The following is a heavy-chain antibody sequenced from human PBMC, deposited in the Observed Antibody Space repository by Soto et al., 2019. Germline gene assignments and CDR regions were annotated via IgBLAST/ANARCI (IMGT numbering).Heavy chain of an antibody. J-gene: IGHJ4*02. CDR1: GYTFTSYY. Sequence: QVQLVQSGAEVKKPGASVKVSCKASGYTFTSYYMHWVRQAPGQGLEWMGIINPSGGSTSYAQKFQGRVTMTRDTSTSTVYMELSSLRSEDTAVYYCARYAGAYYDFWSGYSNYFDYWGQGTLVTVSS. CDR3: ARYAGAYYDFWSGYSNYFDY. D-gene: IGHD3-3*01. V-gene: IGHV1-46*01. CDR2: INPSGGST.